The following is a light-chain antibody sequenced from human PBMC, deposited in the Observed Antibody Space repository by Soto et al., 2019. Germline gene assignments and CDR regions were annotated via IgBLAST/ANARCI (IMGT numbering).Light chain of an antibody. CDR1: QSVSSN. CDR3: QQYNNWPMYT. Sequence: EIVMTQSPATLSVSQGERATLSCRASQSVSSNLAWYQQKPGQAPRLLIYGASTRATGIPARFSGSGSGTAFTHTISSLQSEDFAVYSCQQYNNWPMYTFGQGTKLEIK. V-gene: IGKV3-15*01. CDR2: GAS. J-gene: IGKJ2*01.